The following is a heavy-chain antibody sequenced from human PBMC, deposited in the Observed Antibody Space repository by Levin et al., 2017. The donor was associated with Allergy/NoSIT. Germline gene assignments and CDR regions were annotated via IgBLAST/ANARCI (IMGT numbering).Heavy chain of an antibody. D-gene: IGHD3-10*01. CDR2: MNPNSGNT. CDR3: ARDVLGSYGSGSYFFDY. J-gene: IGHJ4*02. CDR1: GYTFTSYD. V-gene: IGHV1-8*01. Sequence: ASVKVSCKASGYTFTSYDINWVRQATGQGLEWMGWMNPNSGNTGYAQKFQGRVTMTRNTSISTAYMELSSLRSEDTAVYYCARDVLGSYGSGSYFFDYWGQGTLVTVSS.